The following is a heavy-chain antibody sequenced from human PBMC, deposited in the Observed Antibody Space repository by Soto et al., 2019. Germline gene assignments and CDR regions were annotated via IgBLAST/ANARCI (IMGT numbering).Heavy chain of an antibody. D-gene: IGHD6-19*01. CDR2: ISSSSSYI. Sequence: GGSLRLSCAASGFTFSSYSMNWVRQAPGKGLEWFSSISSSSSYIYYADSVKGRFTISRDNAKNSLYLQMNSLRAEDTAGYYCARTGGIAVADDYWGQGTLVTVS. J-gene: IGHJ4*02. CDR1: GFTFSSYS. V-gene: IGHV3-21*01. CDR3: ARTGGIAVADDY.